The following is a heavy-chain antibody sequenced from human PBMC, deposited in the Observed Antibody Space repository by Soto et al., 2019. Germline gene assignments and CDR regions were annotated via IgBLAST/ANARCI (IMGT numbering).Heavy chain of an antibody. CDR3: ARAGYDSSGYYYIHYYFDY. Sequence: ESGGGVVQPGRSLRLSCAASGFTFSSYGMHWVRQAPGKGLEWVAVIWYDGSNKYYADSVKGRFTISRDNSKNTLYLQMNSLRAEDTAVYYCARAGYDSSGYYYIHYYFDYWGQGTLVTVSS. V-gene: IGHV3-33*01. D-gene: IGHD3-22*01. CDR1: GFTFSSYG. J-gene: IGHJ4*02. CDR2: IWYDGSNK.